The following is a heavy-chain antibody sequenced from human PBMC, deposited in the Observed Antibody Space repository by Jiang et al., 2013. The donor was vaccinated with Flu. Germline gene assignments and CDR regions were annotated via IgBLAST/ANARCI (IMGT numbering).Heavy chain of an antibody. CDR1: GFTFSSYA. J-gene: IGHJ3*02. D-gene: IGHD4-17*01. CDR3: VKDPRTYGDSDAFDI. Sequence: LVQPGGSLRLSCSASGFTFSSYAMHWVRQAPGKGLEYVSAISSNGGSTYYADSVKGRFTISRDNSKNTLYLQMSSLRAEDTAVYYCVKDPRTYGDSDAFDIWGQGTMVTVSS. V-gene: IGHV3-64D*06. CDR2: ISSNGGST.